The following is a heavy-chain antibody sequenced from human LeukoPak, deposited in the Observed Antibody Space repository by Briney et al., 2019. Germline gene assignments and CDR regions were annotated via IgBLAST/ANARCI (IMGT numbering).Heavy chain of an antibody. V-gene: IGHV3-23*01. D-gene: IGHD6-25*01. CDR3: AKQRTATLPPAH. J-gene: IGHJ4*02. CDR2: ISDSGDST. CDR1: GFTFNTNA. Sequence: GGSLRLSCAASGFTFNTNAMSWVRQAPGKGLEWVSSISDSGDSTHYAESVKGRLTISRDNSKNTLYLQMNSLRAEDTAFYYCAKQRTATLPPAHWGQGTLVTVSS.